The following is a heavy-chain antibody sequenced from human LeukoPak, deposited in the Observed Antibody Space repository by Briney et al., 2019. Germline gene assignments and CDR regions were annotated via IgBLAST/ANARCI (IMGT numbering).Heavy chain of an antibody. CDR1: GFTFSSYG. Sequence: GGSLRLSCAASGFTFSSYGMHWVRQAPGKGLEWVAVIWYDGSNKYYADSVKGRFTISRDNSKNTLYLQMNSLRAEDTAVYYCARDRLTLVRGTYLGGESDFWGQGTLVTVSS. V-gene: IGHV3-33*01. D-gene: IGHD3-10*01. CDR2: IWYDGSNK. CDR3: ARDRLTLVRGTYLGGESDF. J-gene: IGHJ4*02.